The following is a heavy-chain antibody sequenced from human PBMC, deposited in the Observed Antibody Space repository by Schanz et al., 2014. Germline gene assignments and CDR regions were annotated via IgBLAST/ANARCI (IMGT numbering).Heavy chain of an antibody. CDR3: AKALKPYIASRNGLDV. CDR2: IRPDGSDQ. J-gene: IGHJ6*02. V-gene: IGHV3-7*01. CDR1: GFSFVDAW. D-gene: IGHD3-16*01. Sequence: EVQVVESGGGLVQPGGSLRLSCAASGFSFVDAWMSWVRQAPGRGLEWVAIIRPDGSDQHYVDSVKGQFTISRDNSKNTLYLQLNSLRPDATAVYYCAKALKPYIASRNGLDVWGHGTTVTVSS.